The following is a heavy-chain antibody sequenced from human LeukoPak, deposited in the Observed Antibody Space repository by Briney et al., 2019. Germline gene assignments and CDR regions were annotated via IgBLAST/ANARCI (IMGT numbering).Heavy chain of an antibody. CDR2: IKQDGSEK. CDR1: GFTFSDTW. J-gene: IGHJ4*02. D-gene: IGHD5-12*01. Sequence: GGSLRLSCAASGFTFSDTWMHWVRQAPGKGLEWVANIKQDGSEKYYVDSVKGRFTISRDNAKNSLYLQMNSLRAEDTAVYYCAGSSGYDYGVDYWGQGTLVTVSS. V-gene: IGHV3-7*01. CDR3: AGSSGYDYGVDY.